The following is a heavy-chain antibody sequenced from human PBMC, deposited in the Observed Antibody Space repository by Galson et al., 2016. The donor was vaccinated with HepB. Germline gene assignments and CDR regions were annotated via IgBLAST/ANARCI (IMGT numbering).Heavy chain of an antibody. V-gene: IGHV4-30-4*01. CDR1: GGSISSGDYY. Sequence: SGGSISSGDYYWSWIRQPPGKGLEWIGYIYYSGSTYYNPSLKSRVTMSVDTSKNQFSLRLSSVTAADTAVYYCARGYYDFWSGSRSLDCWGQGTLVTVSS. D-gene: IGHD3-3*01. CDR2: IYYSGST. J-gene: IGHJ4*02. CDR3: ARGYYDFWSGSRSLDC.